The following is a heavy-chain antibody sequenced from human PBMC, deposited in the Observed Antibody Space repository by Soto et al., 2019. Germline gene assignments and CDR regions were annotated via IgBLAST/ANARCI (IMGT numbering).Heavy chain of an antibody. V-gene: IGHV3-30-3*01. J-gene: IGHJ6*02. D-gene: IGHD2-2*01. CDR3: ARDIVVVPAAAYGMDV. CDR1: GFTFSSYA. CDR2: ISYDGSNK. Sequence: GWSLRLSCAASGFTFSSYAMHWVRQAPGKGLEWVAVISYDGSNKYYADSVKGRFTISRDNSKNTLYLQMNSLRAEDTAVYYCARDIVVVPAAAYGMDVWGQGATVTVSS.